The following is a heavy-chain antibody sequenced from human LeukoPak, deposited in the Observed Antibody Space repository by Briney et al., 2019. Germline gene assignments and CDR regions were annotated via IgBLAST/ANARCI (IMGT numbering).Heavy chain of an antibody. CDR3: ARDTRGYSGYLNYYYYGMDV. Sequence: GGSLRLSCAASGFTFSSYGMHWVRQAPGKGLEWVAVISYDGSNKYYAASVKGRFTISRDNSKNTLYLQMNSLRAEDTAVYYCARDTRGYSGYLNYYYYGMDVWGQGTTVTVSS. CDR1: GFTFSSYG. D-gene: IGHD5-12*01. CDR2: ISYDGSNK. J-gene: IGHJ6*02. V-gene: IGHV3-30*03.